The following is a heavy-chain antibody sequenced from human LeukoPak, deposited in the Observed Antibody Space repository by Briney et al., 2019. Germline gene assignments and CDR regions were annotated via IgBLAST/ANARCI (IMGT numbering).Heavy chain of an antibody. Sequence: GGSLRLSCAVSGFTVSGNYMSWVRQAPGKWLEWVSLIYSGGTTYYADSVKGRFTISRDNSKNTLYLQMNSLRAEDTAVYYCARGPREYSYGLDYWGQGTLVTVSS. V-gene: IGHV3-53*01. D-gene: IGHD5-18*01. CDR3: ARGPREYSYGLDY. J-gene: IGHJ4*02. CDR1: GFTVSGNY. CDR2: IYSGGTT.